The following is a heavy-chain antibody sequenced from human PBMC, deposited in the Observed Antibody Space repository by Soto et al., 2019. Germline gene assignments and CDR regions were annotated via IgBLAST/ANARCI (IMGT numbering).Heavy chain of an antibody. D-gene: IGHD3-3*01. CDR3: AGYTDYDFCWFDP. V-gene: IGHV4-39*01. J-gene: IGHJ5*02. Sequence: QLQLQESGPGLVKPSETLSLTCTVSGGSISSSSYYWGWIRQPPGQGLEWIGSIYYSGSTGYNPSLNVRVTISLDRTKNQVCQKLSSVTAADTAGYYCAGYTDYDFCWFDPWGQGTLVTVSS. CDR1: GGSISSSSYY. CDR2: IYYSGST.